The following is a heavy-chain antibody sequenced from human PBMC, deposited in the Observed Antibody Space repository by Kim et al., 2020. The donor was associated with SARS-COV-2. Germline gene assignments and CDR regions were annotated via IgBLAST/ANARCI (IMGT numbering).Heavy chain of an antibody. CDR3: AKDLSTICGNNNGPNDY. V-gene: IGHV3-23*01. J-gene: IGHJ4*02. Sequence: GGSLRLSCAASGFTFSSYAMNWVRQAPGKGLEWVSAISGSGGSTYYADSVKGRFTISRDNSKNTLYLQMNSLRAEDTAVYYCAKDLSTICGNNNGPNDYWGQGTLVTVSS. D-gene: IGHD3-3*01. CDR1: GFTFSSYA. CDR2: ISGSGGST.